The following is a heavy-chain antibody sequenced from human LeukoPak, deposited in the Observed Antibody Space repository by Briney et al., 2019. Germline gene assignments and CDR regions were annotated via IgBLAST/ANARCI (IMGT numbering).Heavy chain of an antibody. Sequence: ASVKVSCKASGYTFTGYYMHWVRQAPGQGLEWMGWINPNSGGTNYAQKFQGRVTMTRDTSISTAYMELSRLRSDETAVYYCARDRVPYYDSSGYRGDYWGQGTLVTVSS. D-gene: IGHD3-22*01. CDR2: INPNSGGT. J-gene: IGHJ4*02. V-gene: IGHV1-2*02. CDR3: ARDRVPYYDSSGYRGDY. CDR1: GYTFTGYY.